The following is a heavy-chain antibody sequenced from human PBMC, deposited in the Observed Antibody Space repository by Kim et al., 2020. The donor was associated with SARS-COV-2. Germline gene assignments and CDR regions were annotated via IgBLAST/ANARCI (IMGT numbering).Heavy chain of an antibody. CDR1: GYSISSNNW. CDR3: ARYTDSTTGTTPRNAFD. J-gene: IGHJ3*02. D-gene: IGHD1-1*01. CDR2: VYYSGGT. Sequence: SETLSLTCAVSGYSISSNNWWGWIRQPPGRGLEWIGYVYYSGGTYYNPSLKSRVTMSVDTSKNQFSLRVSSVTAVDTAVYYCARYTDSTTGTTPRNAFD. V-gene: IGHV4-28*01.